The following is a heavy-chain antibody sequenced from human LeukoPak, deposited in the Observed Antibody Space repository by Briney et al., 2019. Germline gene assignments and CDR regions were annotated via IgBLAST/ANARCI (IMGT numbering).Heavy chain of an antibody. J-gene: IGHJ6*03. CDR2: MNPNSGNT. Sequence: ASVKVSCKASGYTFTSYDINWVRQATGQGLEWMGWMNPNSGNTGYAQKFQGRVTMTRNTSISTAYMELSSLRSEDTAVYYCARDASSSWSYYYYYYMDVWGKGTTVTVSS. D-gene: IGHD6-13*01. CDR3: ARDASSSWSYYYYYYMDV. V-gene: IGHV1-8*01. CDR1: GYTFTSYD.